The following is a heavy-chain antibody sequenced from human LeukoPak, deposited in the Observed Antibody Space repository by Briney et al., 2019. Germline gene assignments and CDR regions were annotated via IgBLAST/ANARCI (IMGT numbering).Heavy chain of an antibody. CDR2: IDSGGITI. CDR3: ASQDILTGYYHFDY. D-gene: IGHD3-9*01. V-gene: IGHV3-48*03. CDR1: GFPFSSYE. Sequence: GGSLRLSCEGSGFPFSSYEMNWLRQAPGKGLEWVSHIDSGGITIYYADSVKGRFTISRDNSKNTLYLQMNSLRAEDTAVYYCASQDILTGYYHFDYWGQGTLVTVSS. J-gene: IGHJ4*02.